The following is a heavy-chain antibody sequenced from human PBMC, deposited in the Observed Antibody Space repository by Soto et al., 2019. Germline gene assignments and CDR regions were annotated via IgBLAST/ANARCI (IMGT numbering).Heavy chain of an antibody. CDR2: INHSGST. D-gene: IGHD6-6*01. V-gene: IGHV4-34*01. J-gene: IGHJ4*02. CDR3: ASLISSAPFDY. CDR1: GRSFSGYY. Sequence: PSETLSLTCAVYGRSFSGYYWSWIRQPPGKGLEWIGEINHSGSTNYNPSLKSRVTISVDTSKNQFSLKLSSVTAADTAVYYCASLISSAPFDYWGQGTLVTVSS.